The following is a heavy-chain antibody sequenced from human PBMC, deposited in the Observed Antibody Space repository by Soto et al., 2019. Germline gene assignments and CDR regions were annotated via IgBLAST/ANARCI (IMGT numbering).Heavy chain of an antibody. D-gene: IGHD3-9*01. J-gene: IGHJ6*02. V-gene: IGHV1-8*01. Sequence: ASVKVSCKASGYTFTSYDINWVRQATGQGLEWMGWMNPNSGNTGYAQKFQGRVTMTRNTSISTAYMELSSLRSEDTAVYYCARGVPYYDISTGYYFRGMDVWGQGTTVTVSS. CDR1: GYTFTSYD. CDR2: MNPNSGNT. CDR3: ARGVPYYDISTGYYFRGMDV.